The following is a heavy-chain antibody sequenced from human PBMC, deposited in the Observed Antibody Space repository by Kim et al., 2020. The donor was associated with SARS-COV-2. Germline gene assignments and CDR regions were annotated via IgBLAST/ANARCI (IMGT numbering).Heavy chain of an antibody. J-gene: IGHJ4*02. CDR1: GYTFTSYG. Sequence: ASVKVSCKASGYTFTSYGISWVRQAPGQGLEWMGWISAYNGNTNYAQKLQGRVTMTTDTSTSTAYMELRSLRSDDTAVYYCARDQLVPGELSSNFDYWGQGTLVTVSS. D-gene: IGHD3-16*02. CDR3: ARDQLVPGELSSNFDY. CDR2: ISAYNGNT. V-gene: IGHV1-18*01.